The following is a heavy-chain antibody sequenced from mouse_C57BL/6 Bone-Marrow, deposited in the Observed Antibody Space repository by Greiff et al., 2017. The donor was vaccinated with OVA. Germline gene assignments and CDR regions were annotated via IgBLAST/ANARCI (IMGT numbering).Heavy chain of an antibody. J-gene: IGHJ4*01. V-gene: IGHV5-4*01. Sequence: EVQLVESGGGLVKPGGSLTLSCAASGFTFSSYAMSWVRQTPEKRLEWVATISDGGSYTYYPDNVKGRFTISRDNAKNNLYLQMSHLKSEDTAMYYCARDYYGSSYGFEAMDYWGQGTSVTVSS. D-gene: IGHD1-1*01. CDR3: ARDYYGSSYGFEAMDY. CDR1: GFTFSSYA. CDR2: ISDGGSYT.